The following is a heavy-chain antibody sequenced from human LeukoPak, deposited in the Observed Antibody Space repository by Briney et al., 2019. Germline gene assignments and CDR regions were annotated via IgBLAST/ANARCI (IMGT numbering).Heavy chain of an antibody. V-gene: IGHV3-23*01. CDR1: GFTFSSYA. D-gene: IGHD2-2*01. J-gene: IGHJ6*04. CDR3: TAAANPRGYYYGMDV. CDR2: ISGSGGST. Sequence: PGGSLRLSCAASGFTFSSYAMSWVRQAPGKGLEWVSAISGSGGSTYYADSVKGRSTISRDNSKNTLYLQMNSLRAEDTAVYYCTAAANPRGYYYGMDVWGKGTTVTVSS.